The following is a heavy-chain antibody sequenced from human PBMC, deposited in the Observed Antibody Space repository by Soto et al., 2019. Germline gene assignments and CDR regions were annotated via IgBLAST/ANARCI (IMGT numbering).Heavy chain of an antibody. D-gene: IGHD3-16*01. CDR2: ISATGGGT. Sequence: PGGSISLSCAASGFTFSSYAMSWVRQARGKGLEWVSLISATGGGTYYADSVKGRFTISRDNSHNTLYLQVHSLTAEDTAVYYCAKDRRAGGNSAFYFDFWGQGAQVTVSS. CDR1: GFTFSSYA. J-gene: IGHJ4*02. V-gene: IGHV3-23*01. CDR3: AKDRRAGGNSAFYFDF.